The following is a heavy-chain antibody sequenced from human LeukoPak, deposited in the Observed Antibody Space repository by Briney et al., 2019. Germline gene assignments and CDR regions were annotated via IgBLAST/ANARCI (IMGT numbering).Heavy chain of an antibody. CDR2: ISPYNGNT. J-gene: IGHJ4*02. CDR1: GYKFTNYG. V-gene: IGHV1-18*01. CDR3: ARVDSSGHHGYNFDY. D-gene: IGHD3-22*01. Sequence: ASVKVSCKASGYKFTNYGISWVRQAPGQGLEWMGWISPYNGNTIYAQKLQGRVTMTTDTSTSTAYMELRSLRSDDTAVYYCARVDSSGHHGYNFDYWGQGTLVTVSS.